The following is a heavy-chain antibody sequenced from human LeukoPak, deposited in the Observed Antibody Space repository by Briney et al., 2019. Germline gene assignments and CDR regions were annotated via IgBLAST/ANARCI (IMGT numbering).Heavy chain of an antibody. D-gene: IGHD3-16*02. CDR2: INQGGSEI. CDR1: GFTFSAFW. CDR3: ARPFGSTYRYFLHC. V-gene: IGHV3-7*01. J-gene: IGHJ4*02. Sequence: GGSLRLSCAASGFTFSAFWMSWVRQAPGKGLEWVANINQGGSEIYYVDSVKGRFTISRDNTKNSLYLQMNSMRAEDTAVYYCARPFGSTYRYFLHCWGQGTVVAVSS.